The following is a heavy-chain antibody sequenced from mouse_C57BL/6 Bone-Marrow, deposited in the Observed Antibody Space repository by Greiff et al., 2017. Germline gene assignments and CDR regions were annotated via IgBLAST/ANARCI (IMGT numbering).Heavy chain of an antibody. J-gene: IGHJ2*01. CDR1: GYTFTNYW. V-gene: IGHV1-63*01. Sequence: QVQLQQSGAELVRPGTSVKMSCKASGYTFTNYWIGWAKQRPGHGLEWIGDIYPGGGYTNYNEKFKGKATLTADKAASTAYMQFSSLTSEDSAIYDCARSGYPVPVDYWGQGTTLTVSS. CDR3: ARSGYPVPVDY. D-gene: IGHD1-2*01. CDR2: IYPGGGYT.